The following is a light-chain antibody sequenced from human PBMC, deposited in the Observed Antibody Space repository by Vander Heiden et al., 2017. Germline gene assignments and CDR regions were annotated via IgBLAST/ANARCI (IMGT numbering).Light chain of an antibody. CDR3: QQLNSYPPFT. Sequence: DTQLTQSPSFLSASVGDRVTITCRASQGISSYLAWYQQKPGKAPKLLIYAASTLQSGVPSRFSGSGSGTEFTLTISSLHPEDFATYYCQQLNSYPPFTFGHGTKVDIK. CDR2: AAS. V-gene: IGKV1-9*01. J-gene: IGKJ3*01. CDR1: QGISSY.